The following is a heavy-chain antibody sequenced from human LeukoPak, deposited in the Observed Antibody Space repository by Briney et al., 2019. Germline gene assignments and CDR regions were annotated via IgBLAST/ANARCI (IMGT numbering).Heavy chain of an antibody. D-gene: IGHD4-23*01. J-gene: IGHJ5*02. CDR1: GYTFTGYY. CDR3: ASLGTRSSKWFDP. V-gene: IGHV1-2*02. CDR2: INPNSGGT. Sequence: GASVKVSCKASGYTFTGYYMHWVRQAPGQRLEWMGWINPNSGGTNYAQKFQGRVTMTRDTSISTAYMELSRLRSDDTAVYYCASLGTRSSKWFDPWGQGTLVTVSS.